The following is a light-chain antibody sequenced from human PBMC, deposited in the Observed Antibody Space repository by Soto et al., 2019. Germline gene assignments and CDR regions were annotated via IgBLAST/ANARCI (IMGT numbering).Light chain of an antibody. J-gene: IGLJ2*01. CDR3: SSYAGSKGV. CDR2: EVS. V-gene: IGLV2-8*01. CDR1: SSDVGGYNY. Sequence: QSALPQPPSASGSPGQSVTISCTGTSSDVGGYNYVSWYQQHPGKAPKLMIYEVSKRPSGVPDRFSGSKSGNTASLTVSGLQAEDEADYYCSSYAGSKGVFGGGTKLTVL.